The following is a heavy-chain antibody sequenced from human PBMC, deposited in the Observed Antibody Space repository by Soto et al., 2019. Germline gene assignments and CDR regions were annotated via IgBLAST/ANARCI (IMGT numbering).Heavy chain of an antibody. CDR1: GFTFSSYA. CDR3: AKDNPDTGTTDY. J-gene: IGHJ4*02. CDR2: ISGSGGST. Sequence: EVQLLESGGGLVQPGGSLRLSCAASGFTFSSYAMSWVRQAPGKGLEWVLAISGSGGSTYYADSVKGRFTISRDNSKNTLYLQMNSLRAEDQAVYYCAKDNPDTGTTDYWGQGTLVTVSS. V-gene: IGHV3-23*01. D-gene: IGHD1-7*01.